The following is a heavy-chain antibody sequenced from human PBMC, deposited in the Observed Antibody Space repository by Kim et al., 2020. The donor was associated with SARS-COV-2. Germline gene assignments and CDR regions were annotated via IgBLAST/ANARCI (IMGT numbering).Heavy chain of an antibody. CDR1: GYTFTSYG. CDR3: ARDLLIWVVGEFDAFDI. Sequence: ASVKVSCKASGYTFTSYGISWVRQAPGQGLEWMGWISAYNGNTNYAQKLQGRVTMTTDTSTSTAYMELRSLRSDDTAVYYCARDLLIWVVGEFDAFDIWGQGTMVTVSS. J-gene: IGHJ3*02. CDR2: ISAYNGNT. D-gene: IGHD2-15*01. V-gene: IGHV1-18*04.